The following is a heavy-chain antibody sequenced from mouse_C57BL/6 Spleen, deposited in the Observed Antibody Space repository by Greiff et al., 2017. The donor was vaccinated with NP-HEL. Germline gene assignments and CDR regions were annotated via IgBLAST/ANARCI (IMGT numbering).Heavy chain of an antibody. CDR1: GYTFTSYW. Sequence: QVHVKQPGAELVMPGASVKLSCKASGYTFTSYWMHWVKQRPGQGLEWIGEIDPSDSYTNYNQKFKGKSTLTVDKSSSTAYMQLSSLTSEDSAVYYCARGEAFWGQGTTLTVSS. D-gene: IGHD6-1*01. J-gene: IGHJ2*01. CDR2: IDPSDSYT. V-gene: IGHV1-69*01. CDR3: ARGEAF.